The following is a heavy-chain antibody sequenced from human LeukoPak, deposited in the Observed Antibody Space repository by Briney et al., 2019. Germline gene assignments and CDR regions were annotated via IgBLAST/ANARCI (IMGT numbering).Heavy chain of an antibody. CDR1: GFTFSSYV. J-gene: IGHJ4*02. Sequence: GGSLRLSCAASGFTFSSYVMSWVRQAPGKGLEWVSAISGSGGSTYYADSVKGRFTISRDNSKNTLYLQMNSLRAEDTAVYYCAKYCGGGRSADDYWGQGTLVTVSS. CDR2: ISGSGGST. D-gene: IGHD2-21*01. CDR3: AKYCGGGRSADDY. V-gene: IGHV3-23*01.